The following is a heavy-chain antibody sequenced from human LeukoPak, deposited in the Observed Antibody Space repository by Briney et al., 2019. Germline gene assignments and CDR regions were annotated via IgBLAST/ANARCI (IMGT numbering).Heavy chain of an antibody. CDR2: INPNSGGT. CDR3: ARGGDIHLWINYYYYMDV. D-gene: IGHD5-18*01. V-gene: IGHV1-2*02. CDR1: GYTFTDYY. J-gene: IGHJ6*03. Sequence: ASVKVSCKASGYTFTDYYMHWVRQAPGQGLEWMGWINPNSGGTNYAQKFQGRVTMTRDTSISTAYMELSSLRSEDTAVYYCARGGDIHLWINYYYYMDVWGKGTTVTVSS.